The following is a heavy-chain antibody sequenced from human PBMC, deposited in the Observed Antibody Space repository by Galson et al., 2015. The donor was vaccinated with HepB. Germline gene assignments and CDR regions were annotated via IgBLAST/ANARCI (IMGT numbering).Heavy chain of an antibody. Sequence: SVKVSCKVSGYSLIELSMHWVRQAPGKGLEWMGGFDPEDSKTIYAPKFQGRVTMTEDTSTDTANMELNSLRSEDTAVYYCATHLRSTWYNWLDPWGQGTLVTVSS. CDR1: GYSLIELS. CDR2: FDPEDSKT. J-gene: IGHJ5*02. D-gene: IGHD2-2*01. CDR3: ATHLRSTWYNWLDP. V-gene: IGHV1-24*01.